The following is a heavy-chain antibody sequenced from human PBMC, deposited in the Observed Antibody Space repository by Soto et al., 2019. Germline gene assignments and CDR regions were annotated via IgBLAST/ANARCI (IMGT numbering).Heavy chain of an antibody. CDR2: INADIGYT. D-gene: IGHD2-2*01. Sequence: ASVKGSCKASGYTFTTSAIHWVRQAPGHRLEWMGWINADIGYTRYSQHFQGRVTITRDTSANIVYMELSSLTSEDTAVYYCSSGQRCTTCPSSYYHMDFRGQAPTVTVS. J-gene: IGHJ6*02. CDR3: SSGQRCTTCPSSYYHMDF. V-gene: IGHV1-3*01. CDR1: GYTFTTSA.